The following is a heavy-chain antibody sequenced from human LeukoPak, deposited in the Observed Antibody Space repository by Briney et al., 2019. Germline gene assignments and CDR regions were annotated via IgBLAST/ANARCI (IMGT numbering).Heavy chain of an antibody. CDR3: AREGLGQLVRGAYHYYYYMDV. D-gene: IGHD6-6*01. CDR1: GGTFSSYA. Sequence: SVKVFCTASGGTFSSYAISWVRQAPGQGLEWMGGTIPILGTANYAQKFQGRVTITADESTSTAYMELSSLRSEDTAVYYCAREGLGQLVRGAYHYYYYMDVWGKGTTVTVSS. V-gene: IGHV1-69*01. CDR2: TIPILGTA. J-gene: IGHJ6*03.